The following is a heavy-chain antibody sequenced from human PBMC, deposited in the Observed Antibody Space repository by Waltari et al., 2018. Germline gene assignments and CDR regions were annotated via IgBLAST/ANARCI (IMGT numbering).Heavy chain of an antibody. V-gene: IGHV3-13*01. J-gene: IGHJ4*01. CDR2: IGTADDT. D-gene: IGHD4-17*01. CDR3: ARGGTVTDFDY. Sequence: EVQLVESGGGLVQPGGSLRLSCAASGFALSSYDRHWVRHATGKGLGWVSSIGTADDTYHSGSVKGRFTISRENAKNSLHLQMNALRAEDTAVYYCARGGTVTDFDYWGHGTLVIVSS. CDR1: GFALSSYD.